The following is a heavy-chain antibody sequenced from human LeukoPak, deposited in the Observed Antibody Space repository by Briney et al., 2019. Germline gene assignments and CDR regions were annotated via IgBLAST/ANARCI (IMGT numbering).Heavy chain of an antibody. Sequence: TGGSPRLSCAASGFTFSSYSMNWVRQAPGKGLEWVSSISSSSSYIYYADSVKGRFTTSRDNAKNSLYLQMNSLRAEDTAVYYCARARGGDSSGYFREFDYWGQGTLVTVSS. J-gene: IGHJ4*02. CDR2: ISSSSSYI. D-gene: IGHD3-22*01. CDR1: GFTFSSYS. CDR3: ARARGGDSSGYFREFDY. V-gene: IGHV3-21*01.